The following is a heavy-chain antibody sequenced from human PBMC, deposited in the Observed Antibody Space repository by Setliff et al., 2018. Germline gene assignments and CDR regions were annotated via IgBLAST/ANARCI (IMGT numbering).Heavy chain of an antibody. D-gene: IGHD1-26*01. CDR1: GGSISSHY. CDR3: ARSYHLVLTNWFDA. V-gene: IGHV4-4*07. Sequence: SETLSLTCTVSGGSISSHYWTWIRQPAGKGLEWIGRLYTSGDTNYNPSLKSRVSMSLDTSKNQFSLRLTSVTAADTAVYYCARSYHLVLTNWFDAWGHGTLVTVSS. CDR2: LYTSGDT. J-gene: IGHJ5*01.